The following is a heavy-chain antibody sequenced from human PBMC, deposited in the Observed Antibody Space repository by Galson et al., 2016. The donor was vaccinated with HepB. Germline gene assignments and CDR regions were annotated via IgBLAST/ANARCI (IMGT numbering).Heavy chain of an antibody. J-gene: IGHJ4*02. CDR3: AKDPAPVSLLSFDY. Sequence: SLRLSCAASGFTFSSYGMHWVRQAPGKGLEWVAVISYDGSNKYYADSVKGRFTISRDNSKNTLYLQMNSLRAEDTAVYYCAKDPAPVSLLSFDYWSQGTLVTVSS. D-gene: IGHD3-16*02. CDR1: GFTFSSYG. CDR2: ISYDGSNK. V-gene: IGHV3-30*18.